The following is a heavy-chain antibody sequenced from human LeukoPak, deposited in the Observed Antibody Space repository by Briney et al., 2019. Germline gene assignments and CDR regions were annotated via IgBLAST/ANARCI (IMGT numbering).Heavy chain of an antibody. D-gene: IGHD6-19*01. CDR1: GDSVSSNSAT. V-gene: IGHV6-1*01. Sequence: SQTLSLTCAISGDSVSSNSATWHWIRQSPSRGLEWLGRTYYRSKWYNDYAVSVRSRITINADTSKNHFSLQLNSVTPEDTALYYCARARSGLFDFWGQGTLVTVSS. CDR3: ARARSGLFDF. J-gene: IGHJ4*02. CDR2: TYYRSKWYN.